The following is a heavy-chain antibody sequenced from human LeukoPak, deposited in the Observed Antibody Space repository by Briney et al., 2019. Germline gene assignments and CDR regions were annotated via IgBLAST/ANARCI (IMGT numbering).Heavy chain of an antibody. CDR2: INPNSGGT. J-gene: IGHJ4*02. CDR1: GYTFTGYY. Sequence: ASVKVSCKASGYTFTGYYMHWVRQAPGQGLEWMGWINPNSGGTNYAQKFQGRVTMTRDTSISTAYMELNRLRSDDAAVYYCARSTLREVGYFDYWGQGTLVTVSS. D-gene: IGHD5-12*01. CDR3: ARSTLREVGYFDY. V-gene: IGHV1-2*02.